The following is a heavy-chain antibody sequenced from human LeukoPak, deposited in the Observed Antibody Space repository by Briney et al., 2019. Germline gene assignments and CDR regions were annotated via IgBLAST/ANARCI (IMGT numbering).Heavy chain of an antibody. CDR1: GFTFDDYG. D-gene: IGHD1-14*01. CDR3: ARGIRRYPEPSTWSCFDY. Sequence: PGGSLRLSCAASGFTFDDYGLSWVRQAPGKGLEWVSDINWNSGITSYADSVKGRFTISRDNAKNSLYLQMSSLRAEDTALYYCARGIRRYPEPSTWSCFDYWGQGTLVTVSS. CDR2: INWNSGIT. V-gene: IGHV3-20*04. J-gene: IGHJ4*02.